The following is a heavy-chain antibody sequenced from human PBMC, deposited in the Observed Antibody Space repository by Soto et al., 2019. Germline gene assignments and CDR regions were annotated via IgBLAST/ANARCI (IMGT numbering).Heavy chain of an antibody. CDR3: ARDYSGSSWRPYNWFDP. D-gene: IGHD6-13*01. CDR2: ISAYNGNT. CDR1: GYTFTSYG. Sequence: QVQLVQSGAEVKKPGASVKVSCKASGYTFTSYGISWVRQAPGQGLEWMGWISAYNGNTNYAQKLQGRVTMTTDTATSTAYMELRSLRSDDTAVYYCARDYSGSSWRPYNWFDPWGQGTLVTVSS. V-gene: IGHV1-18*01. J-gene: IGHJ5*02.